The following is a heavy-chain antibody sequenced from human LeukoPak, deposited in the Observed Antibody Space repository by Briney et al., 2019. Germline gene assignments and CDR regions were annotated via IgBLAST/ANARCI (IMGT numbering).Heavy chain of an antibody. D-gene: IGHD6-13*01. CDR1: GYTFTSYC. CDR2: INPSGGST. Sequence: ASVKVSCKASGYTFTSYCMHWVRQAPGQGLEWMGIINPSGGSTSYAQKFQGRVTMTRDTSTSTVYMELSSLRSEDTAVYYCARDRAAAAGTFWGLAVYYYYGMDVWGQGTTVTVSS. V-gene: IGHV1-46*01. J-gene: IGHJ6*02. CDR3: ARDRAAAAGTFWGLAVYYYYGMDV.